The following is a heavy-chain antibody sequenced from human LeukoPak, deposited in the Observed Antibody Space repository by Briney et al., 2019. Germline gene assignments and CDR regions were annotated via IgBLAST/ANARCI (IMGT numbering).Heavy chain of an antibody. Sequence: ASVKVSRKASGDTFIIYTFSWVRQAPGQGLECMGRIIPSLDISNYAQKFQGRVTLTADKSTTTTYMELTSLRTEDTAIYYCARDHCSRGSCLGGHWGQGTLVTVSS. CDR1: GDTFIIYT. J-gene: IGHJ4*02. CDR3: ARDHCSRGSCLGGH. V-gene: IGHV1-69*04. D-gene: IGHD2-15*01. CDR2: IIPSLDIS.